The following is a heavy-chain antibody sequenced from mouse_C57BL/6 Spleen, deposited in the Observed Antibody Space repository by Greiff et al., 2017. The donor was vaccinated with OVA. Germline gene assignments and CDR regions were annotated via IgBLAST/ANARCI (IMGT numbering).Heavy chain of an antibody. CDR3: ARGNGNQGYNYFDY. CDR1: GYAFSSSW. V-gene: IGHV1-82*01. Sequence: QVQLKQSGPELVKPGASVKISCKASGYAFSSSWMNWVKQRPGKGLEWIGRIYPGDGDTNYNGKFKGKATLTADKSSSTAYMQLSSLTSEDSAVYFCARGNGNQGYNYFDYWGQGTTLTVSS. J-gene: IGHJ2*01. CDR2: IYPGDGDT. D-gene: IGHD2-1*01.